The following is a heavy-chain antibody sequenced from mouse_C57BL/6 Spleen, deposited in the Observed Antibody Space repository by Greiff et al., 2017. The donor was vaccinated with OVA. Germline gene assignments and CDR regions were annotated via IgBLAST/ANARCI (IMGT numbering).Heavy chain of an antibody. CDR2: IWSDGST. J-gene: IGHJ1*03. D-gene: IGHD1-1*01. Sequence: VQLQQSGPGLVAPSQSLSITCTVSGFSLTSYGVHWVRQPPGKGLEWLVVIWSDGSTTYNSALKSRLSISKDNSKSQVFLKMNSLQTDDTAMYYCARQRGSSYDWYFDVWGTGTTVTVSS. V-gene: IGHV2-6-1*01. CDR3: ARQRGSSYDWYFDV. CDR1: GFSLTSYG.